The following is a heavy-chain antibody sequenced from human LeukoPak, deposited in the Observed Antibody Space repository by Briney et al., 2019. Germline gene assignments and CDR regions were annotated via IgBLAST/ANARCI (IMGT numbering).Heavy chain of an antibody. D-gene: IGHD2-8*01. CDR3: ARGPGVRAYYYYYMDV. J-gene: IGHJ6*03. Sequence: SETLSLTCTVSGGSISTTNYYWGWIRQSPGKGLEWFGCVYYSGSTYYNPSLKSRVTISVDTSKNQFSLKLSSVTAADTAVYYCARGPGVRAYYYYYMDVWGKGTTVTVSS. CDR1: GGSISTTNYY. CDR2: VYYSGST. V-gene: IGHV4-39*07.